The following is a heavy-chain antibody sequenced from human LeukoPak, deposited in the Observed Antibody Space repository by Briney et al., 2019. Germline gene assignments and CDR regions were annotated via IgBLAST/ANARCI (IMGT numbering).Heavy chain of an antibody. V-gene: IGHV1-2*02. Sequence: ASVKVSCKTSGYTFTGYYIHWVRQAPGQGLKWMGWINSDSGDTHYEQSFQGRVTMTRDTSIRTVYMELSGLRSGDTAVYYCARFEYRSASMTYWGQGTLVSVST. CDR3: ARFEYRSASMTY. CDR1: GYTFTGYY. D-gene: IGHD6-6*01. CDR2: INSDSGDT. J-gene: IGHJ4*02.